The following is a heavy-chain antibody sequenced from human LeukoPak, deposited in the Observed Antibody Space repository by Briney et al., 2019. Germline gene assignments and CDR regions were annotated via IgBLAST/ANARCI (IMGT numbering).Heavy chain of an antibody. Sequence: GGSLRLSCAASGFTFSDSYMSWIRQAPGKGLEWVSDISSSSSYTNYADSVKGRFTISRDNSKNTLYLQMNSLRAEDTAVYYCARVKGSSTFDYWGQGTLVTVSS. CDR1: GFTFSDSY. CDR3: ARVKGSSTFDY. V-gene: IGHV3-11*06. D-gene: IGHD2-2*01. CDR2: ISSSSSYT. J-gene: IGHJ4*02.